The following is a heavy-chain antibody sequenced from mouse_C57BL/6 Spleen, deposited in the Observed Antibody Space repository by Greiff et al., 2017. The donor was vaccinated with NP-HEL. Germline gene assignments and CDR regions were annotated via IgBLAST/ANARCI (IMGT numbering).Heavy chain of an antibody. D-gene: IGHD3-3*01. J-gene: IGHJ3*01. V-gene: IGHV5-4*01. CDR3: ARERRDGGFAY. CDR2: ISDGGSYT. Sequence: EVKLMESGGGLVKPGGSLKLSCAASGFTFSSYAMSWVRQTPEKRLEWVATISDGGSYTYYPDNVKGRFTISRDNAKNNLYLQMSHLKSEDTAMYYCARERRDGGFAYWGQGTLVTVSA. CDR1: GFTFSSYA.